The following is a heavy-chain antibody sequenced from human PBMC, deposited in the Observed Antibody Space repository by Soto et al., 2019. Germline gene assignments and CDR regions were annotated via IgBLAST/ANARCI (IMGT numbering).Heavy chain of an antibody. Sequence: QVQLQESGPGLVKPSETLSLTCTVSGGSISSYYWSWIRQPPGKGLEWIGYIYYSGSTNYNPSLKSRATISVDTSKNQFSLKLSSVTAADTAVYYCARAWGRVRGVIDWFDPWGQGTLVTVSS. V-gene: IGHV4-59*01. D-gene: IGHD3-10*01. J-gene: IGHJ5*02. CDR3: ARAWGRVRGVIDWFDP. CDR1: GGSISSYY. CDR2: IYYSGST.